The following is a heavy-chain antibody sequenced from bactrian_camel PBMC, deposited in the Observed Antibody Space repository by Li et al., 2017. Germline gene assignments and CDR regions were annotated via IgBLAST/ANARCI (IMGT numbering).Heavy chain of an antibody. J-gene: IGHJ4*01. D-gene: IGHD3*01. CDR3: ATQAWFDNFSF. CDR1: GFPFSSYY. V-gene: IGHV3-2*01. Sequence: VQLVESGGGLVQPGGSLRLSCAASGFPFSSYYMNWVRQAPGKGLEWVSTIYASGIEQYYAESVKGRFAISRDNAKSTSYLQMNNLKSEDTALYYCATQAWFDNFSFWGQGTQVTVS. CDR2: IYASGIEQ.